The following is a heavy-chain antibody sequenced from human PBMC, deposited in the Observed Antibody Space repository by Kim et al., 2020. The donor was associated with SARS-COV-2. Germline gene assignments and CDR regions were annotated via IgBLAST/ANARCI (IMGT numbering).Heavy chain of an antibody. Sequence: GGSLRLSCAASGFTFSSYAMSWVRQAPGKGLEWVSAISGSGGSTYYADSVKGRFTISRDNSKNTLYLQMNSLRAGDTAVYYCAKDRTLYYDFWSGYDRPRDGMDVWGQGTTVTVSS. CDR2: ISGSGGST. CDR1: GFTFSSYA. V-gene: IGHV3-23*01. D-gene: IGHD3-3*01. J-gene: IGHJ6*02. CDR3: AKDRTLYYDFWSGYDRPRDGMDV.